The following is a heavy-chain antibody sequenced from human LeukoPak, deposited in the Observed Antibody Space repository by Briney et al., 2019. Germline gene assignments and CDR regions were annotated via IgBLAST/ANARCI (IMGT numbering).Heavy chain of an antibody. CDR3: ATDGTGSSSSLWTY. D-gene: IGHD6-13*01. Sequence: AASVKVSCKASGGTFSRYTVSWVRQAPGQGLEWMGGIIPMFDTANYAQKFQGRVTITTDESTSTAYMELSSPRSEDTAVYFCATDGTGSSSSLWTYWGQGTLVTVSS. CDR2: IIPMFDTA. J-gene: IGHJ4*02. V-gene: IGHV1-69*05. CDR1: GGTFSRYT.